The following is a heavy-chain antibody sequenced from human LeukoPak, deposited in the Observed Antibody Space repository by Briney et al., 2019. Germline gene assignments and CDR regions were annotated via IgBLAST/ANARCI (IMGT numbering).Heavy chain of an antibody. V-gene: IGHV4-34*01. J-gene: IGHJ4*02. D-gene: IGHD3-16*02. Sequence: NASETLSLTCTVSGGSISSGGYYWSWIRQPPGKGLEWIGEINHSGSTNYNPSLKSRVTISVDTSKNQFSLKLSSVTAADTAVYYCARGPYDYVWGSYRYFVYWGQGTLVTVSS. CDR1: GGSISSGGYY. CDR3: ARGPYDYVWGSYRYFVY. CDR2: INHSGST.